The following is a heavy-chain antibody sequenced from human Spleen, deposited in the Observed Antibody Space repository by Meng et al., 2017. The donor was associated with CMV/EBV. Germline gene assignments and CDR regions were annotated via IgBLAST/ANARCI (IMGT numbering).Heavy chain of an antibody. D-gene: IGHD3-16*01. CDR2: IYYSVTT. Sequence: SETLSLTCIVSGGSVSSGSYYWSWIRPPPGKGLEWIGYIYYSVTTNYNPSLKSRVTISADTSKNQFSLRLSSVTAADTALYYCARGLRDHDYTTFNYWGQGKLVTVS. V-gene: IGHV4-61*01. CDR3: ARGLRDHDYTTFNY. CDR1: GGSVSSGSYY. J-gene: IGHJ4*02.